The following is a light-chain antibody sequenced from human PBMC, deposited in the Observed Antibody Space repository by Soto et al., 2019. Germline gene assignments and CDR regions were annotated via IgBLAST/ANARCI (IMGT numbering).Light chain of an antibody. V-gene: IGKV1-33*01. Sequence: DIQMTQSPSSLSASVGDRVTITCQASQDISKFLNWYQLKPGKAPRLLIFDASSVETGVPSRVSGSGSGTHFTFTIDSLQAEDLATYYCQQYEDLPLTFGGGTTVEI. CDR2: DAS. CDR1: QDISKF. CDR3: QQYEDLPLT. J-gene: IGKJ4*01.